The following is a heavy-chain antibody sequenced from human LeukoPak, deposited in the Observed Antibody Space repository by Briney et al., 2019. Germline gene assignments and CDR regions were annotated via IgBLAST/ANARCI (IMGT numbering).Heavy chain of an antibody. J-gene: IGHJ4*02. CDR1: GFTFTRYW. CDR2: IKQDGSEQ. CDR3: ARVSRSGYYGEY. Sequence: GGSLRLSCAAPGFTFTRYWMAWVRQAPGKGLEWVANIKQDGSEQYHVDSVRGRFTMSRDNTKNIVFLQMDSLRVEDTAVYYCARVSRSGYYGEYWGQGTTVTVSS. D-gene: IGHD3-3*01. V-gene: IGHV3-7*01.